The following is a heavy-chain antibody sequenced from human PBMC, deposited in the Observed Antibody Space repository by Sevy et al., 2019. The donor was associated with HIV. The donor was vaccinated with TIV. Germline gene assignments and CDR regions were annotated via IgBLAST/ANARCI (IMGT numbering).Heavy chain of an antibody. CDR1: GYTFTGHY. Sequence: ASVKVSCKVSGYTFTGHYMHWVRQAPGQGLEWMGWINPNSGSTDYAQKFQGRVTLTRDTSISTAYLELSRLTSDDTAVYYCARVFPYCSGGSCYSPYDAFDIWGQGTMVTVSS. V-gene: IGHV1-2*02. J-gene: IGHJ3*02. CDR3: ARVFPYCSGGSCYSPYDAFDI. CDR2: INPNSGST. D-gene: IGHD2-15*01.